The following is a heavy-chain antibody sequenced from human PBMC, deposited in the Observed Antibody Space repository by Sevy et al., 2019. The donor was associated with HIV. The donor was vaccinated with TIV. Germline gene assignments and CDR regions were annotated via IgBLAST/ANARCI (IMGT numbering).Heavy chain of an antibody. CDR1: GFTFATYA. CDR3: AKDRVSGSYYTGDFDS. V-gene: IGHV3-23*01. CDR2: ISFGGADT. D-gene: IGHD3-10*01. J-gene: IGHJ4*02. Sequence: GGSLRLSCAASGFTFATYAMTWVRQAPGKGLEWVSVISFGGADTYYADSVKGRFTISRDNSKNTLYLQMNGLRAEDTAVFYCAKDRVSGSYYTGDFDSWGQGTLVTVSS.